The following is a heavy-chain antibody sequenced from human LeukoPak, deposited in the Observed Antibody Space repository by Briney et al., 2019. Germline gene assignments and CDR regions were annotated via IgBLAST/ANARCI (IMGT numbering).Heavy chain of an antibody. CDR3: ARLTYYYDSSGYYFLPRFDY. CDR1: GGSISSYY. V-gene: IGHV4-59*08. CDR2: IYYSGST. J-gene: IGHJ4*02. D-gene: IGHD3-22*01. Sequence: SETLSLTCTVSGGSISSYYWSWIRQPPGKGLEWIGYIYYSGSTNYNPSLKSRVTISVDTSKNQFSLKLSSVTAADTAVYYCARLTYYYDSSGYYFLPRFDYWGQGTLVTVSS.